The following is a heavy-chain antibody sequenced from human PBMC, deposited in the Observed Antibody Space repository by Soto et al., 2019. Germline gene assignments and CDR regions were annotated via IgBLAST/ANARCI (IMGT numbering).Heavy chain of an antibody. CDR2: ISSSSSYI. CDR1: GFTFSSYS. Sequence: PGGSLRLSCAASGFTFSSYSMNWVRQAPGKGLEWVSSISSSSSYIYYADSVKGRFTISRDNAKNSPYLQMNSLRAEDTAVYYCARDLILGAQYYDFWSGYSDFDYWGQGTLVTVSS. V-gene: IGHV3-21*01. CDR3: ARDLILGAQYYDFWSGYSDFDY. D-gene: IGHD3-3*01. J-gene: IGHJ4*02.